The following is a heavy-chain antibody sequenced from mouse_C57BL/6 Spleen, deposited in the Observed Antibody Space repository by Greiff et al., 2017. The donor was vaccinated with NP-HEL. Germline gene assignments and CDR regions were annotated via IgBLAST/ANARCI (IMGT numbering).Heavy chain of an antibody. Sequence: DVQLQESGPGLVKPSQSLSLTCSVTGYSITSGYYWNWIRQFPGNNLEWMGYISYDGSNNYNPSLKNRISITRDTSKNQFFLKLNSVTTEDTATYYCARAPYYYGSSHYWYFDVWGTGTTVTVSS. CDR2: ISYDGSN. CDR3: ARAPYYYGSSHYWYFDV. V-gene: IGHV3-6*01. CDR1: GYSITSGYY. D-gene: IGHD1-1*01. J-gene: IGHJ1*03.